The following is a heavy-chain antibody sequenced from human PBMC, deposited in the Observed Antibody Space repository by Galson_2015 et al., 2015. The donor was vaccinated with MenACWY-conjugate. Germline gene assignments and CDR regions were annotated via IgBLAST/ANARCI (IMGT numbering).Heavy chain of an antibody. CDR3: ARAGALTYYFDY. Sequence: SESLSLTCAVSGASISSVNWWRWVRQPPGKGLEWIAEIYHSGSINYNPSLKSRVTMSVDKSKNQISLKLSSVPAADTAVYYCARAGALTYYFDYWGQGTLVAVSS. V-gene: IGHV4-4*02. CDR2: IYHSGSI. J-gene: IGHJ4*02. CDR1: GASISSVNW.